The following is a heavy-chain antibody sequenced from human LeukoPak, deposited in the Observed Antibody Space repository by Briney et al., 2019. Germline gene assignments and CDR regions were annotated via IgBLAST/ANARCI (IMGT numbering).Heavy chain of an antibody. CDR3: ATSVGSGYSYGYDPAAIDY. Sequence: SGTLSLTCAVSGGPISSSNWWSWVRQPPGKGLEWIGEIYHSGSTNYNPSLKSRVTISVDKSKNQFSLKLSSVTAADTAVYYCATSVGSGYSYGYDPAAIDYWGQGTLVTVSS. J-gene: IGHJ4*02. D-gene: IGHD5-18*01. V-gene: IGHV4-4*02. CDR2: IYHSGST. CDR1: GGPISSSNW.